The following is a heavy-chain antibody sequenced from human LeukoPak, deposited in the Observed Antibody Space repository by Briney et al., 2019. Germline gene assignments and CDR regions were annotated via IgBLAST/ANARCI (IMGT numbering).Heavy chain of an antibody. D-gene: IGHD4-23*01. V-gene: IGHV3-7*01. CDR3: AREGNSVYFDY. CDR1: GFALSRYW. CDR2: IKEDGSEK. J-gene: IGHJ4*02. Sequence: GGSLRLSCAASGFALSRYWMSWVRQAPGKALEWVANIKEDGSEKYYVDSVKGRFTISRDNAKSSLWLQMNSLRAEDTAVYYCAREGNSVYFDYWGQGTLVTVSS.